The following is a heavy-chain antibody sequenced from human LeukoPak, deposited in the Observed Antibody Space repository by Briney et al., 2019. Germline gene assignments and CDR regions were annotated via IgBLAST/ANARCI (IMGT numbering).Heavy chain of an antibody. CDR1: GFIFRNYA. CDR3: ATNKGDV. D-gene: IGHD1/OR15-1a*01. CDR2: ISGSGDTT. J-gene: IGHJ6*04. Sequence: GGSLRLSCAASGFIFRNYAMSWVRQAPGKGLEWVSAISGSGDTTYYADSVKGRFTISRDNSKNTLSVQMNSLRAEDTAVYYCATNKGDVWGRGTTVTVSS. V-gene: IGHV3-23*01.